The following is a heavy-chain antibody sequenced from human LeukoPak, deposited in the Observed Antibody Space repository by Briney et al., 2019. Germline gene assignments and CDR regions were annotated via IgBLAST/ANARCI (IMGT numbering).Heavy chain of an antibody. CDR2: IWYDGSRT. D-gene: IGHD2-2*01. J-gene: IGHJ6*03. V-gene: IGHV3-33*06. CDR3: AKDFSYCSSSNCHSLYYYYMDV. CDR1: GFPLTNYG. Sequence: GGSLRLSCAASGFPLTNYGIHWVRQAPGKGLEWVALIWYDGSRTYYADSVKGRFTISRDNSKKTLYLQMSSLRAEDTAVCYCAKDFSYCSSSNCHSLYYYYMDVWGKGTTVTVSS.